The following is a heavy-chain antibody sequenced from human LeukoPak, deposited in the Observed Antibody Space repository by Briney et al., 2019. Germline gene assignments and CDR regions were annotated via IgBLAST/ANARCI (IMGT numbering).Heavy chain of an antibody. CDR2: INGGGNTT. CDR1: GFAFSSFA. CDR3: TKELHVAVAVADYYYFYMDV. Sequence: GGSLRLSCAASGFAFSSFAMGWVRQSPGKGLEWLSTINGGGNTTFYSDSVKGRFTISRDNSKNTIYLHMDSLRPDDTAIYYCTKELHVAVAVADYYYFYMDVWGRGTAVTVSS. D-gene: IGHD6-19*01. J-gene: IGHJ6*03. V-gene: IGHV3-23*01.